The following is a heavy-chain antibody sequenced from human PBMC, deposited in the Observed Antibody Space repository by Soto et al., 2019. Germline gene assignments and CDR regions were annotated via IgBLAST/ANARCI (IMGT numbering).Heavy chain of an antibody. V-gene: IGHV3-48*03. CDR3: AKKMDYSNYRRREVNYGMDV. CDR1: GFTFRSYE. CDR2: ISSSSSAI. J-gene: IGHJ6*02. Sequence: GGPLRVACSASGFTFRSYEMSWVRQAPGKGLEWVSYISSSSSAIYYADSVKGRFTISRDNAKNSLYLQMSTLRAEDTAVYYCAKKMDYSNYRRREVNYGMDVWGQGTTVTVSS. D-gene: IGHD4-4*01.